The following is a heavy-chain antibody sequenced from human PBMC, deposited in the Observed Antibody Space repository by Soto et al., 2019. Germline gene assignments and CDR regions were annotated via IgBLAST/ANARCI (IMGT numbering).Heavy chain of an antibody. CDR2: INHSGST. CDR3: ARRPGYSSGWYIYYYGMDV. V-gene: IGHV4-34*01. J-gene: IGHJ6*02. Sequence: PSETLSLTCAVYGGSFSGYYWSWIRQPPGKGLEWIGEINHSGSTNYNPSLKSRVTISVDTSKNQFSLKLSSVTAADTSVYYCARRPGYSSGWYIYYYGMDVWGQGTTVTVP. CDR1: GGSFSGYY. D-gene: IGHD6-19*01.